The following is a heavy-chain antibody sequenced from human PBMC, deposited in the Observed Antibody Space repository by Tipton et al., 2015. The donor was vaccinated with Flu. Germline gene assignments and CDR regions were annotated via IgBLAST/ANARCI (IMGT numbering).Heavy chain of an antibody. J-gene: IGHJ4*02. Sequence: GLVKPSETLSLICTVSDYSISSGYYWGWIRQPPGKGLEWIGCISHSGRTYYNPSLKSRVTISVDTAKNQFSQRLSSVTAADTAVYYCARSTYHNGSGSSDYWGQGTLVTVSS. CDR1: DYSISSGYY. V-gene: IGHV4-38-2*02. CDR3: ARSTYHNGSGSSDY. D-gene: IGHD3-10*01. CDR2: ISHSGRT.